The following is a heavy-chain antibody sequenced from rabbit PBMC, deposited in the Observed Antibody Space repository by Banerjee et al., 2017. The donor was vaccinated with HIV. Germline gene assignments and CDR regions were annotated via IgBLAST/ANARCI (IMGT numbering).Heavy chain of an antibody. CDR1: GFSFSSGYY. J-gene: IGHJ4*01. CDR2: LYTGGRISP. V-gene: IGHV1S45*01. CDR3: ARGSGTMTMVITGNYTNL. D-gene: IGHD2-1*01. Sequence: QEQLEESGGDLVKPEGSLTLTCKASGFSFSSGYYMCWVRQAPGKGLEWIACLYTGGRISPTYASCAKGRFTIPKTSPTTGTLQMTILTAADTAPYFCARGSGTMTMVITGNYTNLGGPGPRVPVS.